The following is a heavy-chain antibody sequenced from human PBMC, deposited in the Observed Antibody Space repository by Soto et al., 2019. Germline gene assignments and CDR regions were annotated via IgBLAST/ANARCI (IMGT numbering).Heavy chain of an antibody. CDR3: SKEYNYGGSEWYFDL. V-gene: IGHV3-30*18. J-gene: IGHJ2*01. Sequence: QVQLVESGGGVVQPGRSLRLSCVASGFTFSSYGMHWVRQAPGKGLAWVAVISYDGSNKYYADSVKGRFTISRDNSKNTMYLQMNSLRAEDTAVYYCSKEYNYGGSEWYFDLLGRGTLVTVSS. D-gene: IGHD2-15*01. CDR2: ISYDGSNK. CDR1: GFTFSSYG.